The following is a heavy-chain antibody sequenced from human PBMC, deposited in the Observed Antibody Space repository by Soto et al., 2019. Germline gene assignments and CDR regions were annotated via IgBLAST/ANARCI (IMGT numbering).Heavy chain of an antibody. Sequence: QVQLQESGPGLVKPSQTLSLTCTVSGDSITSGGYYWTWIRHHPGKGLEWIGFIHHSGGTYYNPALKSRLTISLGTSKKHFSLGLSSVTAADTAVYHCVRGVYGSGSYQHSWFDPWGRGTLVTVSS. CDR1: GDSITSGGYY. CDR2: IHHSGGT. V-gene: IGHV4-31*03. CDR3: VRGVYGSGSYQHSWFDP. D-gene: IGHD3-10*01. J-gene: IGHJ5*02.